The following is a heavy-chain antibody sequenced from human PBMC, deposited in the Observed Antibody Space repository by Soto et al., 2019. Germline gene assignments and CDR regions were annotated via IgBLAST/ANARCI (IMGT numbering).Heavy chain of an antibody. J-gene: IGHJ4*02. CDR3: VRGIGLQPLDH. CDR2: VWYDGSNK. V-gene: IGHV3-33*01. CDR1: GFDFRGDL. Sequence: QVHLEEAGGGVVQPGGSLRLSCVASGFDFRGDLMHWVRQAPGKGLEWVAYVWYDGSNKMYAASVQGRFTISRDNSKNTLYLQMNSLSDDDTAVYYCVRGIGLQPLDHWGQGTLVTVSS. D-gene: IGHD2-15*01.